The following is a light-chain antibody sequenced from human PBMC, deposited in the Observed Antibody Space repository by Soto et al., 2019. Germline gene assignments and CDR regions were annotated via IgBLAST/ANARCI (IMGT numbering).Light chain of an antibody. CDR1: QSISNY. CDR2: GAS. V-gene: IGKV1-39*01. J-gene: IGKJ1*01. CDR3: EQSYSTRWT. Sequence: DIQMTQSPSSLSASVGDRVTITCRASQSISNYLNWYQQKPGKAPKLLIYGASSLQSGVPSRFSGSGSGTDSTLTISSLQPEDFATYYCEQSYSTRWTFGQGTKVEIK.